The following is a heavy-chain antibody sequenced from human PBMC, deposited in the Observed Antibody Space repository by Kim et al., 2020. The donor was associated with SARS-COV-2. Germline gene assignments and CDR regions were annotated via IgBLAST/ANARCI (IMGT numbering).Heavy chain of an antibody. CDR2: ISGSGDST. CDR1: GFTFSSYV. D-gene: IGHD2-15*01. Sequence: GGSLRLSCAASGFTFSSYVMSWVRQAPGKGLEWVSGISGSGDSTYYADSVKGRFTISRDNSKNTLYLQMNSLRAEDTAVYYCVKGGGCSGGRCYYYYGMDVWGQGTTVTVSS. J-gene: IGHJ6*02. CDR3: VKGGGCSGGRCYYYYGMDV. V-gene: IGHV3-23*01.